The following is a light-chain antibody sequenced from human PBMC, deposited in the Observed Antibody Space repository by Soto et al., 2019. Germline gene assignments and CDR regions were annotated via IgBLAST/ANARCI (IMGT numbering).Light chain of an antibody. Sequence: EIVLTQSPATLSLSPGERATLSCRASQSISSSYLAWYQQKPGQAPRLLIYGASSRATGIPYRFSGSGSGTYFTLTSSILEPEDFAVYYCQQYGTSLLTFGGGTQVEI. J-gene: IGKJ4*01. CDR1: QSISSSY. V-gene: IGKV3-20*01. CDR2: GAS. CDR3: QQYGTSLLT.